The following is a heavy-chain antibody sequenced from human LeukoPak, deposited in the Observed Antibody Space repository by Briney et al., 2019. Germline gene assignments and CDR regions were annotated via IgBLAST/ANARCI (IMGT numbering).Heavy chain of an antibody. CDR1: GYSISSGYY. J-gene: IGHJ4*02. CDR3: ARLGRGATTFYY. Sequence: SETLSLTCAVSGYSISSGYYWAWIRQPPGKGLEWIGSIYHSGSTYYNPSLKSRVTISVDTSKDQFSLKLSSVTAADTAVYYCARLGRGATTFYYWGQGTLVTVSS. V-gene: IGHV4-38-2*01. CDR2: IYHSGST. D-gene: IGHD1-26*01.